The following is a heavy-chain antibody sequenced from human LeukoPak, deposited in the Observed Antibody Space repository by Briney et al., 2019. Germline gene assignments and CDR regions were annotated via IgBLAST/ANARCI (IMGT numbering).Heavy chain of an antibody. Sequence: PGGSLRLSCPGSAFPLNMFSMNWVRQAPGQLLEWVSCLSRGGANRKYADSVKGRFTISRDASKNMVFLQMNDLRPEDTAVYYCAKEQRIRHCSEGVCMEGYYFDYWGQGSLVTVSS. V-gene: IGHV3-23*01. J-gene: IGHJ4*02. CDR3: AKEQRIRHCSEGVCMEGYYFDY. CDR1: AFPLNMFS. CDR2: LSRGGANR. D-gene: IGHD2-8*01.